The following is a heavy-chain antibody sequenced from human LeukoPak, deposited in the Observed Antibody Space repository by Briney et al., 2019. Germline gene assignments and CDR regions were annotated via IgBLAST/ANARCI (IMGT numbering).Heavy chain of an antibody. V-gene: IGHV1-69*05. CDR3: AIFWSGYYTRRIGAFDI. CDR1: GGTFSSYA. Sequence: SVKVSCKASGGTFSSYAISWVRQAPGQGLEWMGGIIPIFGTANYAQKFQGRVTTTTDESTSTAYMELSSLRSEDTAVYYCAIFWSGYYTRRIGAFDIWGQGTMVTVSS. J-gene: IGHJ3*02. CDR2: IIPIFGTA. D-gene: IGHD3-3*01.